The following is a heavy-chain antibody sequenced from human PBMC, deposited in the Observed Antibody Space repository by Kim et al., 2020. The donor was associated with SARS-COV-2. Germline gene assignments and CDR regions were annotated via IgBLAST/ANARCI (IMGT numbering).Heavy chain of an antibody. CDR1: GGSISSSSYY. D-gene: IGHD6-13*01. V-gene: IGHV4-39*01. Sequence: SETLSLTCTVSGGSISSSSYYWGWIRQPPGKGLEWIGSIYYSGSTYYNPSLKSRVTISVDTSKNQFSLKLSSVTAADTAVYYCARQLVIVEEDGNWFDPWGQGTLVTVSS. CDR2: IYYSGST. J-gene: IGHJ5*02. CDR3: ARQLVIVEEDGNWFDP.